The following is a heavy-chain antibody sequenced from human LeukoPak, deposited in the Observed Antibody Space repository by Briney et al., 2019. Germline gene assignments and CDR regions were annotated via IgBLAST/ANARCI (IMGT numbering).Heavy chain of an antibody. V-gene: IGHV3-30*09. D-gene: IGHD5-12*01. CDR2: ISSDGNSK. CDR1: GFSFSSYS. J-gene: IGHJ4*02. CDR3: VSPTADYPFLYYFDS. Sequence: NPGGSLRLSCAASGFSFSSYSIHWVRQAPGKGLEWVAVISSDGNSKNFALSVKGRFAISRDNSKNTLFLQMNNLRSEDTALYYCVSPTADYPFLYYFDSWGQGTLVTVSS.